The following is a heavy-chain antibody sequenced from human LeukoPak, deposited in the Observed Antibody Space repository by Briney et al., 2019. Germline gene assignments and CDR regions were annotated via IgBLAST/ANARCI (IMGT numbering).Heavy chain of an antibody. CDR3: ARRRTGTTLTAFDI. CDR1: GGSISSYY. V-gene: IGHV4-59*08. Sequence: SETLSLTCTVSGGSISSYYWSWIRQPPGKGLEWIGYIYYSGSTNYNPSLKSRVTISVDTSKNQFSLKLSSVTAADTAVYYCARRRTGTTLTAFDIWGQETMVTVSS. CDR2: IYYSGST. D-gene: IGHD1-1*01. J-gene: IGHJ3*02.